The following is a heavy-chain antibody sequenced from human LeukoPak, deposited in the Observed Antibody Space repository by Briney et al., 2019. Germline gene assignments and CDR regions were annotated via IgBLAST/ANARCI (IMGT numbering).Heavy chain of an antibody. V-gene: IGHV3-23*01. J-gene: IGHJ4*02. D-gene: IGHD3-16*01. CDR3: ARASWVSSTDAVR. Sequence: GGSLRLSCAATGFSFSSFAMSWVRQGPARGLEWVSSIRGDGERVYAESVKGRFTLYSDSSTNTVYFQLNNLRVEDTAIYYCARASWVSSTDAVRWGQGTLVTVSS. CDR1: GFSFSSFA. CDR2: IRGDGER.